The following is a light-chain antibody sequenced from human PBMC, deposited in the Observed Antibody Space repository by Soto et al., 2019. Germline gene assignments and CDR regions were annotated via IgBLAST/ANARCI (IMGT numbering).Light chain of an antibody. Sequence: HSALTQPASVSGSPGQSITISCTGTSSDVGSYNLVSWYQQHPGKAPKLMIYEVSKRPSGVSNRFSGSKSGNTASLTISGLQAEDEADYYCCSYAGSSTFVYVFGTGTKLTVL. CDR3: CSYAGSSTFVYV. V-gene: IGLV2-23*02. CDR2: EVS. CDR1: SSDVGSYNL. J-gene: IGLJ1*01.